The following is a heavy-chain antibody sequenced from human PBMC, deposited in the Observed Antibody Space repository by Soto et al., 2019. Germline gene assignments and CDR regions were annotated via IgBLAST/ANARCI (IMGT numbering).Heavy chain of an antibody. V-gene: IGHV1-18*01. CDR2: ISTNNGNT. J-gene: IGHJ4*02. CDR3: ARHTSSWPFDY. Sequence: QVQLVQSGAEVKQPGASVKVSCKASGYTFTSYGISWVRQAPGQGPEWMGWISTNNGNTNYAQKIRGRVTMTTDTSTSTAYMELRSLRSDDTAVYYCARHTSSWPFDYWGQGTLVTVSS. D-gene: IGHD6-13*01. CDR1: GYTFTSYG.